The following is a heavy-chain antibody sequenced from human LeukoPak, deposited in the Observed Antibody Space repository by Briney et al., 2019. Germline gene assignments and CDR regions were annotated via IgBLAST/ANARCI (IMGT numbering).Heavy chain of an antibody. D-gene: IGHD5-12*01. CDR2: ISSSSSYI. J-gene: IGHJ4*02. CDR3: AKEGLRFFDF. Sequence: SGGSLRLSCAASGFTFSSYSMNWVRQAPGKGLEWVSSISSSSSYIYYADSVKGRFTISRDNSKRTLYLQMNSLRSEDTAVYYCAKEGLRFFDFWGQGTLVAVSS. CDR1: GFTFSSYS. V-gene: IGHV3-21*01.